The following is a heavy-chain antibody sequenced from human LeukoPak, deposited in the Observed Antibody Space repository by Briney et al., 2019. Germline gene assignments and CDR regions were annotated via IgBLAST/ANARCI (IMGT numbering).Heavy chain of an antibody. CDR2: MNPNSGNT. CDR1: GYTFTSYD. Sequence: GASVKVSCKASGYTFTSYDINWVRQATGQGLEWMGWMNPNSGNTNYAQKLQGRVTMTTDTSTSTAYMELRSLRSDDTAVYYCARGGFDCSSTSCFYYYGMDVWGQGTTVTVSS. V-gene: IGHV1-8*01. D-gene: IGHD2-2*01. CDR3: ARGGFDCSSTSCFYYYGMDV. J-gene: IGHJ6*02.